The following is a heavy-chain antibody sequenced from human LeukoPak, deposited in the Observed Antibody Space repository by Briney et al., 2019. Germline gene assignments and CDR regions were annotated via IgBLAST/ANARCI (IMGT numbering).Heavy chain of an antibody. V-gene: IGHV1-69*13. Sequence: ASVKVSCTASGGTFSSYAISWVRQAPGQGLELMGGIIPIFGTANYAQKFQGRVTITADESTSTAYMELSSLRSEDTAVYYCARGKAVADYYYYYGMDVWGKGTTVTVSS. CDR3: ARGKAVADYYYYYGMDV. CDR1: GGTFSSYA. CDR2: IIPIFGTA. J-gene: IGHJ6*04. D-gene: IGHD6-19*01.